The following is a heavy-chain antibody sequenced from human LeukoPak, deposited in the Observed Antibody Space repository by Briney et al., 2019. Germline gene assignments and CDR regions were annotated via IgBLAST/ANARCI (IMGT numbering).Heavy chain of an antibody. D-gene: IGHD2-15*01. Sequence: ASVKVSCKASGYTFTIYPMNWVRQAPGQGLEWMGWINTNTGSPTYAQGFTERFVFSWDTSVTTAYLQINSLKPEDTAVYFCARDTYCTGGRCYSRVGYWGQGTVVTVSS. CDR3: ARDTYCTGGRCYSRVGY. CDR2: INTNTGSP. CDR1: GYTFTIYP. J-gene: IGHJ4*02. V-gene: IGHV7-4-1*02.